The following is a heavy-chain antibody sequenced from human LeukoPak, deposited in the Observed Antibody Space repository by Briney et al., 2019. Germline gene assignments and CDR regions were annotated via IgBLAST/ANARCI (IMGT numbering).Heavy chain of an antibody. Sequence: ASVKVSCKASGYTFTSYGISWVRQAPGQGLEWMGWISAYNGNTNYAQKLQGRVTMTTDTSTSTAYMELRSLRSDDTAVYYCARDLKRYCSSTSCYTEGYWGQGTLVTVSS. CDR2: ISAYNGNT. J-gene: IGHJ4*02. V-gene: IGHV1-18*01. D-gene: IGHD2-2*02. CDR3: ARDLKRYCSSTSCYTEGY. CDR1: GYTFTSYG.